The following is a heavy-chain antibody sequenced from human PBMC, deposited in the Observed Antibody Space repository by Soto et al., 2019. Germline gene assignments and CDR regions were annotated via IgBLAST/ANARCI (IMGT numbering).Heavy chain of an antibody. D-gene: IGHD2-15*01. CDR3: ARAIFYCSGGSCYAFDI. J-gene: IGHJ3*02. V-gene: IGHV1-2*04. CDR2: INPNSGGT. Sequence: ASVKVSCKASGYTFTGYYMHWVRQAPGQGLEWMGWINPNSGGTNYAQKFQGWVTMTRDTSISTAYMELSRLRSDDTAVYYCARAIFYCSGGSCYAFDIWGQGTMVTVSS. CDR1: GYTFTGYY.